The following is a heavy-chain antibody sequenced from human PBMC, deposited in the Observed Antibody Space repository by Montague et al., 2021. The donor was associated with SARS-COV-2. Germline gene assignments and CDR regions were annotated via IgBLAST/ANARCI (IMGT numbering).Heavy chain of an antibody. D-gene: IGHD2-21*01. J-gene: IGHJ6*02. CDR1: GFTLGRYW. CDR3: ARDRDWDDWCGMDV. CDR2: MKQDGSEI. Sequence: SLRLSCAGSGFTLGRYWLSWVRQAPGKGLEWVANMKQDGSEIFYXXSLKVRFTMSRDNAKNSLYLQMNSLRVEDTAIYYCARDRDWDDWCGMDVWGQGTTVTVSS. V-gene: IGHV3-7*01.